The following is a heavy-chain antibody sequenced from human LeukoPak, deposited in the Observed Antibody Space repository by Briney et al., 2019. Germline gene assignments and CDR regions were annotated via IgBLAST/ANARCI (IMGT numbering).Heavy chain of an antibody. CDR1: GFTVSSNY. Sequence: GGSLRLSCAASGFTVSSNYMSWVRQAPGKGLEWVSVIYSGGSTYYADSVKGRFTISRDNSKNTLYLQMNSLRAEDTAVYYCARFSGKAGGGWGNWGRGTLVTVSS. J-gene: IGHJ4*02. D-gene: IGHD3-10*01. CDR2: IYSGGST. CDR3: ARFSGKAGGGWGN. V-gene: IGHV3-66*01.